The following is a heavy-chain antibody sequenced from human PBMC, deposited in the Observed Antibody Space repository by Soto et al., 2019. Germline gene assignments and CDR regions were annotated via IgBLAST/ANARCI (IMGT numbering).Heavy chain of an antibody. D-gene: IGHD3-3*01. CDR1: GFIFSTSA. V-gene: IGHV3-23*01. CDR3: AKGPTIFGVIIVAEYYYGMDV. Sequence: EVQLLESGGNLVQPGGSLRLSCVASGFIFSTSAMSWVRQAPGKGREWVSAISGSGGSPYYADSVKGRFTISRDNSKNTLYLEMNSLRAAETAVYYCAKGPTIFGVIIVAEYYYGMDVWGQGTTVTVSS. J-gene: IGHJ6*02. CDR2: ISGSGGSP.